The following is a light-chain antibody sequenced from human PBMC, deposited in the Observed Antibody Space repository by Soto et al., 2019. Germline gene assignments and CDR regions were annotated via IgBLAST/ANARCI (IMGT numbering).Light chain of an antibody. CDR3: SSYTSSWV. CDR2: DVS. V-gene: IGLV2-14*01. Sequence: QSALTQPASVSGSPGQSITISCTGTSSDVGGYNYVSWYQQHPGKAPKLMIYDVSNRPSGVSNRFSGSKSGNTASLTISGLQAEDEADYYCSSYTSSWVFGGGPKLTVL. J-gene: IGLJ3*02. CDR1: SSDVGGYNY.